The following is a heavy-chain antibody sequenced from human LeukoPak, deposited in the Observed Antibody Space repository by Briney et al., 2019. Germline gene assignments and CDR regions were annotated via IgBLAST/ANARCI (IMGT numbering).Heavy chain of an antibody. CDR2: ISGSGGNS. CDR3: AKTREATYYFDC. J-gene: IGHJ4*02. V-gene: IGHV3-23*01. Sequence: GESLRLSCAASGFTFSNYAMSWVRQAPGKGLEWVSTISGSGGNSYYADSVKGRFTISRDNSKNTLYLQMNSPRAEDTALYYCAKTREATYYFDCWGQGTLVTLSS. D-gene: IGHD1-26*01. CDR1: GFTFSNYA.